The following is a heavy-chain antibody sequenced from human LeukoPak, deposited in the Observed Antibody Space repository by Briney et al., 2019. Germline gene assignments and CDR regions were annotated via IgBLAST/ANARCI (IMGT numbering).Heavy chain of an antibody. CDR1: GGSFGGYY. CDR2: INHSGST. CDR3: ARARKVGATAAFDI. Sequence: PSETLSLTCAVYGGSFGGYYWSWIRQPPGKGLEWIGEINHSGSTNYNPSLKSRVTISVDTSKNQFSLKLSSVTAADTAVYYCARARKVGATAAFDIWGQGTMVTVSS. V-gene: IGHV4-34*01. D-gene: IGHD1-26*01. J-gene: IGHJ3*02.